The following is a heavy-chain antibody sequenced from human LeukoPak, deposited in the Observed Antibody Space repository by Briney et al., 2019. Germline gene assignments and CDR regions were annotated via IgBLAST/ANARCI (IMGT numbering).Heavy chain of an antibody. V-gene: IGHV4-4*07. CDR2: IYTSGST. D-gene: IGHD3-3*01. CDR1: GGSISSYY. CDR3: ARARRSYAFWSGYNGGEAWFDP. Sequence: SETLSLTCTVSGGSISSYYWSWIRQPAGKGLEWIGRIYTSGSTNYNPSLKSRVTMSVDTSKNQFSLKLSSLTAAYTAVYYCARARRSYAFWSGYNGGEAWFDPWGQGTLVTVSS. J-gene: IGHJ5*02.